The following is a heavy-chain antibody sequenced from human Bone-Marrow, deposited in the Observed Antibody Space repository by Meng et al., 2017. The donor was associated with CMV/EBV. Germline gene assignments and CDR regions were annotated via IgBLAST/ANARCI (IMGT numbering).Heavy chain of an antibody. J-gene: IGHJ4*02. Sequence: GGSLRLSCAAPGFTFSSYSMNWVRQAPGKGLEWVSYISSSSSTIYYADSVKGRFTISRDNAKNSLYLQMNSLRAEDTAVYYCARGPIFGVVIVRAVKNDYWGQGTLVTVSS. CDR3: ARGPIFGVVIVRAVKNDY. D-gene: IGHD3-3*01. CDR1: GFTFSSYS. V-gene: IGHV3-48*04. CDR2: ISSSSSTI.